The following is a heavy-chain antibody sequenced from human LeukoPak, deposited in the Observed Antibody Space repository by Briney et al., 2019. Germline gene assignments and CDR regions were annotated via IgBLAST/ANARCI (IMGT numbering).Heavy chain of an antibody. CDR2: VVGGGAT. V-gene: IGHV3-23*01. Sequence: GGSLRLSCAASGFAFSSYAMTWVRQAPGKGLEWVSTVVGGGATYYADSVKGRFTISRDNSKNTLYLQMNSLRAEDTAVYYCAKDKEYSSSWYYWIDYWGQGTLVTVSS. CDR1: GFAFSSYA. J-gene: IGHJ4*02. CDR3: AKDKEYSSSWYYWIDY. D-gene: IGHD6-13*01.